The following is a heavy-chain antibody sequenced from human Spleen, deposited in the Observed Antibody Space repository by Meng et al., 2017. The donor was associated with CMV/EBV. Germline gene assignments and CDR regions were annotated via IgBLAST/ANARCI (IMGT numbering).Heavy chain of an antibody. CDR3: ARDAYYYDSRPFDY. CDR1: GDSVSSNSAA. V-gene: IGHV6-1*01. J-gene: IGHJ4*02. D-gene: IGHD3-22*01. Sequence: HPPPTLPRPVKPSQTPSPPFAISGDSVSSNSAAWNWIRQSPSRGLEWLGRTYYRSKWYNDYAVSVKSRITINPDTSKNQFSLQLNSVTPEDTAVYYCARDAYYYDSRPFDYWGQGTLVTVSS. CDR2: TYYRSKWYN.